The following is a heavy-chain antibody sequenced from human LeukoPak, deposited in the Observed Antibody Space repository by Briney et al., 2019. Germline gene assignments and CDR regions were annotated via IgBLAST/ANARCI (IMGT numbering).Heavy chain of an antibody. CDR3: TRGASRTFYYYYGMDV. D-gene: IGHD2-2*01. CDR1: GFTFGDYA. Sequence: GGSLRLSCTASGFTFGDYAMSWVRQAPGKGLEWVGFIRGKAYGGTTEYAASVKGRFTISRDDSKSIAYLQMNSLKTEDTAVYYCTRGASRTFYYYYGMDVWGQGTTVTVSS. CDR2: IRGKAYGGTT. V-gene: IGHV3-49*04. J-gene: IGHJ6*02.